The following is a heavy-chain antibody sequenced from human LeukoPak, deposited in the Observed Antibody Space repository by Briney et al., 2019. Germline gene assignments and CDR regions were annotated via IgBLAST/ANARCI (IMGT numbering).Heavy chain of an antibody. Sequence: GGSLRLSCAASGFSFNNYAMYWVRQAPGKGLEWVANIKQDGSEEYYVDSVKGRFTISRDNAKNSLYLQMNSLRAEDTAVYYCARGQDYDSSGYYPYYMDVWGKGTTVTVSS. CDR2: IKQDGSEE. CDR3: ARGQDYDSSGYYPYYMDV. CDR1: GFSFNNYA. J-gene: IGHJ6*03. V-gene: IGHV3-7*01. D-gene: IGHD3-22*01.